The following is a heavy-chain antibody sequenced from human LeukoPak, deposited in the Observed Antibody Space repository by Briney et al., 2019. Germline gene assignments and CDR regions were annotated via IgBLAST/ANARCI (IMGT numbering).Heavy chain of an antibody. V-gene: IGHV4-39*07. Sequence: SETLSLTCTVSGDSISTTSYYWVWIRQPPGKGLEWLRSIDYSGDTYYNPSLKSPVTISVDASKKQFSLKLTSVTAADTAVYYCARVSDCSSASCFQMRFDYWGQGTLITVSS. J-gene: IGHJ4*02. D-gene: IGHD2-2*01. CDR1: GDSISTTSYY. CDR3: ARVSDCSSASCFQMRFDY. CDR2: IDYSGDT.